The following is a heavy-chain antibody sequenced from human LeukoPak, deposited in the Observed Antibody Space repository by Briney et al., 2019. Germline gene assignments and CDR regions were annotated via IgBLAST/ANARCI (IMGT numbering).Heavy chain of an antibody. CDR2: FDPEDGET. Sequence: ASVKVSCKVSGYTLTELSMHWVRQAPGKGLEWMGGFDPEDGETIYAQKFQGRVTMTEDTSTDTAYMELSSLRSEDTAVYYCATDFPALYCSSTSCYNWGQGTLVTVSS. D-gene: IGHD2-2*02. J-gene: IGHJ4*02. CDR1: GYTLTELS. V-gene: IGHV1-24*01. CDR3: ATDFPALYCSSTSCYN.